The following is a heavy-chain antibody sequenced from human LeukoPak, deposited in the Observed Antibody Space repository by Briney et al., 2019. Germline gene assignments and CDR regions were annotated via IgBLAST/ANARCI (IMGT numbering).Heavy chain of an antibody. CDR3: ARGTGDSAIDH. J-gene: IGHJ4*02. Sequence: SETLSLTCAVYGGSFSGYYWSWIRQPPGKGLEWIGEINHSGSTNSNPSLKSRVTISVDTSKNQFSLKLSSVTAADTAVYYCARGTGDSAIDHWGQGTLVTVSS. V-gene: IGHV4-34*01. D-gene: IGHD7-27*01. CDR1: GGSFSGYY. CDR2: INHSGST.